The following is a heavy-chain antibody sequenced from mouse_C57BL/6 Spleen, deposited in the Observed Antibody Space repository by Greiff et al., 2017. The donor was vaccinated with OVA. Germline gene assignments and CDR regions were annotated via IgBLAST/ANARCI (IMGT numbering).Heavy chain of an antibody. J-gene: IGHJ1*03. V-gene: IGHV1-55*01. D-gene: IGHD2-5*01. Sequence: QVQLQQSGAELVKPGASVKMSCKASGYTFTSYWITWVKQRPGQGLEWIGDIYPGSGSTNYNEKFKSKATLTVDTSSSTAYMQLSSLTSEDSAVYYCARSYSNPWYFDVWGTGTTVTVSS. CDR3: ARSYSNPWYFDV. CDR1: GYTFTSYW. CDR2: IYPGSGST.